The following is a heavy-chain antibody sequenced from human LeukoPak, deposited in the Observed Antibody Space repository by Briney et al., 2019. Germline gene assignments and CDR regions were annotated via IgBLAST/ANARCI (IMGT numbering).Heavy chain of an antibody. CDR1: GGSLGSSSYY. Sequence: SETLSLTCTVSGGSLGSSSYYWDWIRQSPGKGLEWVGSIYYSGSTYYNPSLKSRVTISVDTSKNQFSLKLSSVTAADTAVYYCARRRIAAAGTDYWGQGTLVTVSS. V-gene: IGHV4-39*01. D-gene: IGHD6-13*01. CDR2: IYYSGST. CDR3: ARRRIAAAGTDY. J-gene: IGHJ4*02.